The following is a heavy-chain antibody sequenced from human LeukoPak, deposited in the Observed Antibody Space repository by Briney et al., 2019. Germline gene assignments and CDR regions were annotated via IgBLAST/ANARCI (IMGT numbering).Heavy chain of an antibody. CDR3: ARDFRDLVEMATMWPRGYMDV. CDR1: GFTFSSYS. D-gene: IGHD5-24*01. J-gene: IGHJ6*03. V-gene: IGHV3-21*01. Sequence: TGGSLRLSCTASGFTFSSYSMNWVRQAPGKGLEWVSSISSSSSYIYYADSVKGRFTISRDNAKNSLYLQMNSLRAEDTAVYYCARDFRDLVEMATMWPRGYMDVWGKGTTVTVSS. CDR2: ISSSSSYI.